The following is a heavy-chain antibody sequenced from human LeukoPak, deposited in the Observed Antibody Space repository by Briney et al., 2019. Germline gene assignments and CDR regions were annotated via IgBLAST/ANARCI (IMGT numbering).Heavy chain of an antibody. V-gene: IGHV3-7*01. CDR3: ARDKRPYYDMWSGPFDY. Sequence: PGGSLRLSCAVSGFTFSNYWMSWVRQAPGKGLEWVANIKQDGTGEYYVDSAKGRFTISRDNAKNSLYLQMDSLRAEGTAVYYCARDKRPYYDMWSGPFDYWGQGTLVTVSS. CDR1: GFTFSNYW. D-gene: IGHD3-3*01. CDR2: IKQDGTGE. J-gene: IGHJ4*02.